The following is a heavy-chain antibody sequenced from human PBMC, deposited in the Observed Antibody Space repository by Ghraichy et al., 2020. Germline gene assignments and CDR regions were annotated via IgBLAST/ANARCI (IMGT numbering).Heavy chain of an antibody. V-gene: IGHV4-31*03. CDR1: GGSISSGGYY. CDR2: IYLRGNS. J-gene: IGHJ6*02. CDR3: ARGRMSGMDV. Sequence: SETLSLTCTVSGGSISSGGYYWSWIRQHPGKGLEWIGYIYLRGNSYYNPSLKSRVTISEDTSKSQFSLNLSSVTAADTAVYYCARGRMSGMDVWGQGTTVTVSS.